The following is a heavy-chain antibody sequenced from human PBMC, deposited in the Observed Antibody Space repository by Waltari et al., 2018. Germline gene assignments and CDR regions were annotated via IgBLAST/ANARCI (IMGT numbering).Heavy chain of an antibody. CDR1: GGSISSSNW. J-gene: IGHJ4*02. Sequence: QVQLQESGPGLVTPSGTLSLTCAVSGGSISSSNWWSWVRQPPGKGLGWIGEIYHSGSTNYNPSLKSRVTISVDKSKNQFSLKLSSVTAADTAVYYCARDLGRRAAAVPEGDYWGQGTLVTVSS. CDR3: ARDLGRRAAAVPEGDY. CDR2: IYHSGST. D-gene: IGHD6-13*01. V-gene: IGHV4-4*02.